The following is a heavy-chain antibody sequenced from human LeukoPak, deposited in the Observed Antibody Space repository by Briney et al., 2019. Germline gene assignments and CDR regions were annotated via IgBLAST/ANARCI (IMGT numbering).Heavy chain of an antibody. CDR3: ARRKVLEYGTHWFDR. CDR2: IYAGEYDN. CDR1: GYSFTSYW. Sequence: GESLEISWKGSGYSFTSYWIGGVPPMPGKGLEWMGIIYAGEYDNRSSTSCEGQVTTSDNKSSSTANLQWSSLEATDTAHCYCARRKVLEYGTHWFDRWGRGTLVTVS. V-gene: IGHV5-51*01. J-gene: IGHJ5*02. D-gene: IGHD2-2*01.